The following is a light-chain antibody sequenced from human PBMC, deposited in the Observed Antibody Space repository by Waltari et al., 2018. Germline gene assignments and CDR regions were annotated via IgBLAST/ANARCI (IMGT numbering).Light chain of an antibody. CDR3: QQYDNYWT. CDR1: QSISNW. CDR2: KAS. Sequence: DIQMTQSPSTLSASVGDRVTITCRASQSISNWLPWYQQKPGKAPKLLIYKASNLESGVPSRFSGSGSGTEFTLTISSLQPDDFATYYCQQYDNYWTFGQGTKVEI. V-gene: IGKV1-5*03. J-gene: IGKJ1*01.